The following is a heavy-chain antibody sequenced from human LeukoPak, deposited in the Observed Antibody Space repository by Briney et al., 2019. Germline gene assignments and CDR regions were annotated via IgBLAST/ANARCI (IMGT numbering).Heavy chain of an antibody. V-gene: IGHV3-23*01. D-gene: IGHD2-2*01. J-gene: IGHJ4*02. Sequence: GGSLRLSCAASGFTFSSYAMTWVRQAPGKGLEWVSGISVAAGSTYYADSVKGRFTIFRDNSKNTLYLQMNSLRAEDTAVYYCAKVVVVPAATTKTYYFDFWGQGTLVTVSS. CDR3: AKVVVVPAATTKTYYFDF. CDR2: ISVAAGST. CDR1: GFTFSSYA.